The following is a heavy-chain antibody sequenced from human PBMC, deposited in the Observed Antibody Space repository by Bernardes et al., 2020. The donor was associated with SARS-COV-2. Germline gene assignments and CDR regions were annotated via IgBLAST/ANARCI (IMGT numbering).Heavy chain of an antibody. CDR2: ISANGNST. J-gene: IGHJ5*02. D-gene: IGHD6-13*01. CDR1: GFIFSNYA. V-gene: IGHV3-23*01. Sequence: GGSLRLSCAASGFIFSNYAMRWVRQAPGEGLEWVSGISANGNSTYYVDSVKGRFTISRDNSKNTLYLQMNSLNVEDSAVYYCAKSQLSHSTANWFAPWGQGTLVTVSS. CDR3: AKSQLSHSTANWFAP.